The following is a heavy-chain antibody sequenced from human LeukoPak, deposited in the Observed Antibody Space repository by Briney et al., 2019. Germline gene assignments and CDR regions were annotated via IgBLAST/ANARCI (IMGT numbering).Heavy chain of an antibody. J-gene: IGHJ3*02. CDR3: EKQEDHGIQVWLRQFGAFDI. V-gene: IGHV3-30*18. CDR2: IPYDGSNK. Sequence: PGGSMTLFCAASGFTFSRYGMQWVRQAPGKGLEGVAVIPYDGSNKYYADSVKGRFTISRDDSKHTLYLQMNSLRAEDTAEYYCEKQEDHGIQVWLRQFGAFDIWGQGTMVTVS. CDR1: GFTFSRYG. D-gene: IGHD5-18*01.